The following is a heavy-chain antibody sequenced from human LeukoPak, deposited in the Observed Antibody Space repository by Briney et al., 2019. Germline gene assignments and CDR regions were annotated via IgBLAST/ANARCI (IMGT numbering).Heavy chain of an antibody. CDR1: GYTFTGYY. J-gene: IGHJ4*02. V-gene: IGHV1-2*02. CDR2: INPNSGGT. D-gene: IGHD3-10*01. CDR3: ARDRITMVRGPPGY. Sequence: PSVKVSCKASGYTFTGYYMHWVRQAPGQGLEWMGWINPNSGGTNYAQKFQGRVTMTRDTSISTAYMELSRLRSDDTAVYYCARDRITMVRGPPGYWGQGTLVTVSS.